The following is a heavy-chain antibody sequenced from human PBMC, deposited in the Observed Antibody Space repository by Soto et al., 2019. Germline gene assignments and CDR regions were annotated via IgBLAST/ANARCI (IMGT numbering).Heavy chain of an antibody. CDR1: GGSLSDYV. CDR2: INHLGSI. V-gene: IGHV4-34*01. Sequence: SETLCLTCGVSGGSLSDYVWSWIRQPPGMALEWIGEINHLGSINYNPSLKSRVTMSVDTSKNQFSLTLNSVTAADTATYYCARGGISHWAYFYYMDVWDRGTTVTVSS. CDR3: ARGGISHWAYFYYMDV. D-gene: IGHD2-21*01. J-gene: IGHJ6*03.